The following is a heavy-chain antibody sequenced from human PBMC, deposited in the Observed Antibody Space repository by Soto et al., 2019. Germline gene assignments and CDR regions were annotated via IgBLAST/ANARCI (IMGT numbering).Heavy chain of an antibody. V-gene: IGHV4-4*07. J-gene: IGHJ4*02. CDR3: ASFSGSYYGGYFDY. CDR1: GGSISSYY. D-gene: IGHD1-26*01. Sequence: SSETLSLTCTVSGGSISSYYWSWIRQPAGKGLEWIGRIYTSGSTNYNPSLKSRVTMSVDTSKNQFSLKLSSVTAADTAVYYCASFSGSYYGGYFDYWGQGTLVTVSS. CDR2: IYTSGST.